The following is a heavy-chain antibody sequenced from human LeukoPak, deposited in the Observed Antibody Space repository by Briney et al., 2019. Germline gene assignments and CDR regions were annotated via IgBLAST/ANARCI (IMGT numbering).Heavy chain of an antibody. CDR1: AYTFSSYE. CDR2: MNPKSGNT. D-gene: IGHD2-2*01. V-gene: IGHV1-8*01. CDR3: ARGRPASFDY. J-gene: IGHJ4*02. Sequence: ASVKVSCKASAYTFSSYEINWVRQASGQGLEWVGWMNPKSGNTGYAQKFQGRVTMTRNTPTSAAYMELSSLTSEDTAVYFCARGRPASFDYWGQGTLVTVSS.